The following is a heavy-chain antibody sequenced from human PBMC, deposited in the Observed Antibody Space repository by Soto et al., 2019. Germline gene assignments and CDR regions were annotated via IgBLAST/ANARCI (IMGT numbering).Heavy chain of an antibody. D-gene: IGHD6-13*01. CDR1: GGSISRGYYY. J-gene: IGHJ4*02. CDR2: IYYNGTT. CDR3: ARRPAAGPVDY. V-gene: IGHV4-31*03. Sequence: QVQLQESGPGLVKSSQTLSLTCTVSGGSISRGYYYWSWIRQHPGKGLEWIAYIYYNGTTSYNPSLKSRVTVSRDTSKNQFSLDLTSVTAADTAVYYCARRPAAGPVDYWGQGTLVTVSP.